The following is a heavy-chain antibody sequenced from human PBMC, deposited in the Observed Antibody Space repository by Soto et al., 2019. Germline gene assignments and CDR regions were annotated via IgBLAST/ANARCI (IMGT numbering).Heavy chain of an antibody. CDR3: ARQRTSVVTQAYFDS. CDR2: IYYSGST. D-gene: IGHD2-21*02. V-gene: IGHV4-39*01. CDR1: GDSINNRSYY. J-gene: IGHJ4*02. Sequence: SETLSLTCTVTGDSINNRSYYWGWIRQPPGKGLEWIGSIYYSGSTYNNPSLKSRVSMSVDTSKNQFSLKLRSVTAADTALYYCARQRTSVVTQAYFDSWGQGTLVTVSS.